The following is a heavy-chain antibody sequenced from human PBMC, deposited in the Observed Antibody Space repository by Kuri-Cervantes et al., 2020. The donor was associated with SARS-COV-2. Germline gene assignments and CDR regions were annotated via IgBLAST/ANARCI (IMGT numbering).Heavy chain of an antibody. CDR2: ISAYNAYT. CDR1: GNTFTSFG. V-gene: IGHV1-18*01. CDR3: ARAYQYLGWWFDP. J-gene: IGHJ5*02. Sequence: AAVHVSCQASGNTFTSFGISWVRQAPGQGLEWMGWISAYNAYTDYAQKFKGRVTMTTDTSTSTAYMELRSLRSDDTAVYYCARAYQYLGWWFDPWGQGTLVTVSS. D-gene: IGHD3-9*01.